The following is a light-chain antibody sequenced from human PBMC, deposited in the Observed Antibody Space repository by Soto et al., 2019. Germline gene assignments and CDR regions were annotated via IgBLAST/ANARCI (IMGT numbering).Light chain of an antibody. V-gene: IGLV7-43*01. CDR3: LLYYGGAQRYVV. CDR1: NGAVTSGYY. Sequence: QAVVTQEPSLTVSPGGTVTLTCASSNGAVTSGYYPDWYQQKPGQAPRALIYSTSNQHSWTPARFSGSRLGGKAALTLSGVQPEDEAEYYCLLYYGGAQRYVVFGGGTKLTVL. J-gene: IGLJ2*01. CDR2: STS.